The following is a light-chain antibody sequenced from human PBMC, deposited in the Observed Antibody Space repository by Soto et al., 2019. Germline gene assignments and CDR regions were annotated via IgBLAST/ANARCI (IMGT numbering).Light chain of an antibody. CDR1: QSVSSSY. CDR3: QQYGSSPIT. Sequence: EIVLTQYPGTLSLSPGERATLSCSASQSVSSSYLAWYQQKPGQAPRLLIYGASSRATGIPDRFSGSGSGTNFTLTISSPEPEDFAVYYCQQYGSSPITFGKWTRLEIK. J-gene: IGKJ5*01. CDR2: GAS. V-gene: IGKV3-20*01.